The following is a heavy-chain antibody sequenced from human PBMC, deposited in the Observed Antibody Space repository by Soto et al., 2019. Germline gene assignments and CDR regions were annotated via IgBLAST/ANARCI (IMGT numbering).Heavy chain of an antibody. D-gene: IGHD3-10*01. J-gene: IGHJ5*02. Sequence: EVQLVESGGGLVQPGGSLRLSCAASGFTVSSNYMSWVRQAPGKGLEWVSVIYSGGSTYYADSVKGRFTISRDNSKNTLYLQMNSLRAEDTAVYYCARVGWFGELLPQGFDPWGQGTLVTVSS. V-gene: IGHV3-66*01. CDR3: ARVGWFGELLPQGFDP. CDR1: GFTVSSNY. CDR2: IYSGGST.